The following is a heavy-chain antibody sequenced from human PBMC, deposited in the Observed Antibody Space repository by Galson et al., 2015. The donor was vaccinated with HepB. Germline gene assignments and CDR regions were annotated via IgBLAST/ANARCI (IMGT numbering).Heavy chain of an antibody. CDR3: SRDLGGDLDY. D-gene: IGHD4-17*01. CDR2: INEDGSTA. J-gene: IGHJ4*02. CDR1: GLTFSNFW. V-gene: IGHV3-74*01. Sequence: SLRLSCAASGLTFSNFWMHWVRQAPGKGLVWVSHINEDGSTARYADSVKGRFTISRDNTENTLYLQMNSLTAEDTAVYYCSRDLGGDLDYWGQGTLVAVSS.